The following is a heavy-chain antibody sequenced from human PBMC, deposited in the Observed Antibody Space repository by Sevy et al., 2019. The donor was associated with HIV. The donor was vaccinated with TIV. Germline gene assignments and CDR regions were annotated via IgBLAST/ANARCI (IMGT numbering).Heavy chain of an antibody. J-gene: IGHJ6*02. CDR2: IYGGGGT. V-gene: IGHV3-53*01. D-gene: IGHD3-10*01. Sequence: GGSLRLSCAASGFTVSNNYMSWVRQAPGKGLEWVSVIYGGGGTYYADPVKGRFTISRANSRNTLYLQMNSLRAEDTAVYYCAREGDYYGMDVWGQGTTVTVSS. CDR3: AREGDYYGMDV. CDR1: GFTVSNNY.